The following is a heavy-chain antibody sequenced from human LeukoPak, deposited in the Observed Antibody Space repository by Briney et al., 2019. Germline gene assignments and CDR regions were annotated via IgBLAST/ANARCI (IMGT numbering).Heavy chain of an antibody. Sequence: PGGSLRLSCAASGFTFSSYAMSWVRQAPGKGLEWVSAISGSGGSTYYADSVKGRFTISRDNAKNSLYLQMNSLRAEDTAVYYCNCEVTPRIGFDYWGQGTLVTVSS. CDR1: GFTFSSYA. J-gene: IGHJ4*02. V-gene: IGHV3-23*01. D-gene: IGHD4-23*01. CDR3: NCEVTPRIGFDY. CDR2: ISGSGGST.